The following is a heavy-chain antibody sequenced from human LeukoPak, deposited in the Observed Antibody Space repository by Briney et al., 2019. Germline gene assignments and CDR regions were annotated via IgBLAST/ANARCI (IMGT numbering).Heavy chain of an antibody. V-gene: IGHV1-8*03. CDR1: GYTFTSYD. CDR3: AAIPYSSGWYAPLENPAIHAFDI. CDR2: MNPNSGNT. D-gene: IGHD6-19*01. Sequence: GASVKVSCKASGYTFTSYDINWVRQATGQGLEWMGWMNPNSGNTGYAQKFQGRVTITRNTSISTAYMELSSLRSEDTAVYYCAAIPYSSGWYAPLENPAIHAFDIWGQGTMVTVSS. J-gene: IGHJ3*02.